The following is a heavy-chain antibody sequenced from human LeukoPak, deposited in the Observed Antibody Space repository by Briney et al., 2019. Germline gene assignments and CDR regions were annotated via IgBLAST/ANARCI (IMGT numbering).Heavy chain of an antibody. CDR1: GGSFSGYY. D-gene: IGHD2-2*01. V-gene: IGHV4-38-2*02. CDR2: IYHSGSA. Sequence: SETLSLTCAVYGGSFSGYYWAWIRQPPGKTLEWIGSIYHSGSAHYNPSLKSRVTISVDTSNNQFSLRLSSVTAADTAVYYCARDPRWLTPDCSSTSCYENYFDPWGQGTLVTVSS. J-gene: IGHJ5*02. CDR3: ARDPRWLTPDCSSTSCYENYFDP.